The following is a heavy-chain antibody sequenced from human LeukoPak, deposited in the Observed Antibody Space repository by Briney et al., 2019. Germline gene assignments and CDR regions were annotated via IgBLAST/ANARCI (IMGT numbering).Heavy chain of an antibody. CDR2: IWYDGSNK. V-gene: IGHV3-33*01. CDR3: ARVASYGYFDY. CDR1: GFTFSSYG. J-gene: IGHJ4*02. D-gene: IGHD5-18*01. Sequence: GGSLRLSCAAAGFTFSSYGMHWVRQAPGKGLEWVAVIWYDGSNKYYADSVKGRFTISRDNSKNTLYLQMNSLRAEDTAVYYCARVASYGYFDYWGQGTLVTVSS.